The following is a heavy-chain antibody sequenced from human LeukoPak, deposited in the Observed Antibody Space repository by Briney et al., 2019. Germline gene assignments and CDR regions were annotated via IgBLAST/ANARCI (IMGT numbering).Heavy chain of an antibody. V-gene: IGHV1-18*01. J-gene: IGHJ4*02. D-gene: IGHD6-13*01. CDR2: ISAYNGNT. CDR1: GYTFTSYG. CDR3: ARDEIRYSSSWYEDGLDY. Sequence: ASVKVSCKASGYTFTSYGISWVRQAPGQGLEWMGWISAYNGNTNYAQKLQGRVTMTTGTSTSTAYMELRSLRSDDTAVYYCARDEIRYSSSWYEDGLDYWGQGTLVTVSS.